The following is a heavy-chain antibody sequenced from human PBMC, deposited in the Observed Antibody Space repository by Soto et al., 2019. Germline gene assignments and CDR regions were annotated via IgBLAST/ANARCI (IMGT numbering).Heavy chain of an antibody. Sequence: GGSLRLSCVASGFTVSTNYMTWVRQAPGKGLEWVSVIHSGGSTYYADSLKGRFTISRDSSKNTLYLQMNSLRAEDTAVYYCARVPIGYCTKGACSGGYWGQGS. CDR3: ARVPIGYCTKGACSGGY. CDR1: GFTVSTNY. J-gene: IGHJ4*02. CDR2: IHSGGST. D-gene: IGHD2-8*01. V-gene: IGHV3-66*01.